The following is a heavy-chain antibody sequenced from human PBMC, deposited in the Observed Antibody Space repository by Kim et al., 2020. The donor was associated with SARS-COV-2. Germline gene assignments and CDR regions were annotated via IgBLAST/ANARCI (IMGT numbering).Heavy chain of an antibody. J-gene: IGHJ5*02. CDR2: INPNSGGT. V-gene: IGHV1-2*06. CDR3: AILTPGDTYNWFDP. Sequence: ASVKVSCKASGYTFTGYYMHWVRQAPGQGLEWMGRINPNSGGTNYAQKFQGRVTMTRDTSISTAYMELSRLRSDDTAVYYCAILTPGDTYNWFDPWGQGTLVTVSS. D-gene: IGHD3-10*01. CDR1: GYTFTGYY.